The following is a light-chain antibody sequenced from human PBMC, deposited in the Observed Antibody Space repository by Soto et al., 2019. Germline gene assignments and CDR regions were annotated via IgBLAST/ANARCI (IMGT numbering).Light chain of an antibody. CDR1: QGVSTY. CDR2: DAS. V-gene: IGKV3D-11*01. Sequence: EIVLTQSPATLSLSPGERATLSCRASQGVSTYLAWYQQKPGQAPRLLIYDASRRATGIPARFSASGSGTDFTLTISSLGSEDFAVYYCQQGGSFGQGTKLEIK. J-gene: IGKJ2*01. CDR3: QQGGS.